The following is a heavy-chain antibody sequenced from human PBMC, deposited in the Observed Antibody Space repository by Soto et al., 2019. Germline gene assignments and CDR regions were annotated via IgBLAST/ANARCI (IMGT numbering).Heavy chain of an antibody. Sequence: QVQLVESGGGVVQPGRSLRLSCAASGFTFSSYGMHWVRQAPGKGLEWVAVISYDGSNKYYADSVKGRFTISRDNSKNTLYLQMNSLRAEDTAVYYCANGYCSGGSCYSALPAEYFQHWGQGTLVTVSS. V-gene: IGHV3-30*18. CDR1: GFTFSSYG. J-gene: IGHJ1*01. D-gene: IGHD2-15*01. CDR3: ANGYCSGGSCYSALPAEYFQH. CDR2: ISYDGSNK.